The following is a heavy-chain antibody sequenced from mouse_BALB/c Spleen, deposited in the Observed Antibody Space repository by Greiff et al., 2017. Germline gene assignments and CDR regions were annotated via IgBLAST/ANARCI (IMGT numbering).Heavy chain of an antibody. CDR1: GYTFTSYW. CDR2: INPSTGYT. J-gene: IGHJ4*01. D-gene: IGHD1-2*01. CDR3: ARRVTTALYAMDY. V-gene: IGHV1-7*01. Sequence: VQLQQSGAELAKPGASVKMSCKASGYTFTSYWMHWVKQRPGQGLEWIGYINPSTGYTEYNQKFKDKATLTADKSSSTAYIQLSSLTSEDSAVYYCARRVTTALYAMDYWGQGTSVTVSS.